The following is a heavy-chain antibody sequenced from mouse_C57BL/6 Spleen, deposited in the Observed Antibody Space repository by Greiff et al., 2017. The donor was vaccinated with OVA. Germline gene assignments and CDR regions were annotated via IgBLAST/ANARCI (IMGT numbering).Heavy chain of an antibody. CDR3: ARQIYYSDY. Sequence: DVKLVESGGELVKPGGSLKLSCAASGFTFSSYGMSWVRQTPDKRLEWVATISSGGSYTYYPDSVKGRFTISRDNAKNTLYLQMSSLKSEDTAMYYCARQIYYSDYWGQGTTLTVSS. J-gene: IGHJ2*01. CDR2: ISSGGSYT. V-gene: IGHV5-6*02. D-gene: IGHD1-1*01. CDR1: GFTFSSYG.